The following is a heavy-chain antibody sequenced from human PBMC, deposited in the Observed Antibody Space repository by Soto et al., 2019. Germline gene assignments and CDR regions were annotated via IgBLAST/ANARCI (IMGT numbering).Heavy chain of an antibody. V-gene: IGHV3-73*02. CDR3: ARLWSARVPSFDS. Sequence: EVQLVESGGGLVQPGGSLKLSCAASGYTFSDSAMHWVRQASGKGLEWVGRIRSKANNYATVYAASVKGRFTISRDDSKNTAYLQMNSLKTEDTAVYYCARLWSARVPSFDSWGQGTLVSVSS. CDR1: GYTFSDSA. CDR2: IRSKANNYAT. J-gene: IGHJ4*02. D-gene: IGHD3-16*01.